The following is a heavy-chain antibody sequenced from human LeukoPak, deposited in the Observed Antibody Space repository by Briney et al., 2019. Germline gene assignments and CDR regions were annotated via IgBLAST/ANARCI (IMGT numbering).Heavy chain of an antibody. CDR3: ASLAAADVFDY. V-gene: IGHV3-21*01. J-gene: IGHJ4*02. D-gene: IGHD6-13*01. CDR1: GFTFSSYS. Sequence: GGSLRLSCAASGFTFSSYSMNWVRQAPGKGLEWVSSISSSSSYIYYADSVKGRFTISRDNAKNSPYLQMNSLRAEDTAVYYCASLAAADVFDYWGQGTLVTVSS. CDR2: ISSSSSYI.